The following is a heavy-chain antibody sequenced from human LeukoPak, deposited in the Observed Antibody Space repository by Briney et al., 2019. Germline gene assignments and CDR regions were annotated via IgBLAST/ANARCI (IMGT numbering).Heavy chain of an antibody. Sequence: PGGSLILSCAASGFTFSSYAMSWVRQAPGKGLEWVSAISGSGGSTYYADSVKGRFTISRDNSKNTLYLQMSSLRAEDTAVYYCAKDAYYYDSSSYYTFPDYWGQGTLVTVSS. CDR1: GFTFSSYA. CDR2: ISGSGGST. J-gene: IGHJ4*02. D-gene: IGHD3-22*01. V-gene: IGHV3-23*01. CDR3: AKDAYYYDSSSYYTFPDY.